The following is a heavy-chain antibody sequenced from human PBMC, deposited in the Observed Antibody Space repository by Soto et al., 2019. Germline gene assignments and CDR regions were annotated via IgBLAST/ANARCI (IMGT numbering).Heavy chain of an antibody. V-gene: IGHV1-69*13. CDR3: ARATVVTRVFDY. J-gene: IGHJ4*02. CDR1: GGTFSSYA. CDR2: IIPIFGTA. Sequence: SVKVSCKASGGTFSSYATSWVRQAPGQGLEWMGGIIPIFGTANYAQKFQGRVAITADESTSTAYMELSSLRSEDTAVYYCARATVVTRVFDYWGQGTLVTVSS. D-gene: IGHD4-17*01.